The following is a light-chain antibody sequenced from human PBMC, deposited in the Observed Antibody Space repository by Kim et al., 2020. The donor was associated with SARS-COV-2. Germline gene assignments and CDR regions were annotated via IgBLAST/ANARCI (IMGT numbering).Light chain of an antibody. J-gene: IGLJ3*02. CDR1: NIGSKS. CDR2: YDS. CDR3: QVWDSSSDPLV. V-gene: IGLV3-21*04. Sequence: QGKTARITCGGNNIGSKSVHWYKQKPGQAPVLVIYYDSDRPSGIPERFSGSNSGNTATLTISRVEAGDEADYYCQVWDSSSDPLVFGGGTQLTVL.